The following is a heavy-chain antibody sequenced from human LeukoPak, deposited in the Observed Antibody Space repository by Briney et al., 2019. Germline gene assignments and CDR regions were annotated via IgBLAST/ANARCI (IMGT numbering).Heavy chain of an antibody. Sequence: GASVKVSCKTSGYTFTGYYMHRVRQAPGQGLEWMGWMNPNSGGTNYPQKFRGRVTMTRDTSISTAYMELSGLRSDDTAVYYCATSSGYRTSWGAFDIWGQGTMVTVSS. D-gene: IGHD6-13*01. CDR3: ATSSGYRTSWGAFDI. CDR2: MNPNSGGT. CDR1: GYTFTGYY. V-gene: IGHV1-2*02. J-gene: IGHJ3*02.